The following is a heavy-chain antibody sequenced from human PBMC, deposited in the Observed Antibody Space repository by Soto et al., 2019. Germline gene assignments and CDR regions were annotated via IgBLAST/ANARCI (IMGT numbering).Heavy chain of an antibody. J-gene: IGHJ3*02. CDR1: GFTFSSYG. CDR2: ISYDGSNK. V-gene: IGHV3-30*18. CDR3: AQLYYYDSSGYYWHTLGGAFDI. Sequence: QVQLVESGGGVVQPGRSLRLSCEASGFTFSSYGMHWVCQAPGKGLEWVAVISYDGSNKYYADSVKGRFTISRDNSKNTLYLQMNSLRAEDTAVYYCAQLYYYDSSGYYWHTLGGAFDIWGQGTMVTVSS. D-gene: IGHD3-22*01.